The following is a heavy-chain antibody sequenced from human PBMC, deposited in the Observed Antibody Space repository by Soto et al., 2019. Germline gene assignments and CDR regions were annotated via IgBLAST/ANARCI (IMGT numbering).Heavy chain of an antibody. CDR1: GFTFSSYA. D-gene: IGHD3-10*01. J-gene: IGHJ3*02. V-gene: IGHV3-23*01. Sequence: PGGSLRLSCAASGFTFSSYAMRWVRQAPGKGLEWVSAISGSGGSTYYADSVKGRFTISRDNSKNTLYLQMNSLGAEGTAVYYCAKALGCKRGGYCAFDIWGQGTMVTVSS. CDR2: ISGSGGST. CDR3: AKALGCKRGGYCAFDI.